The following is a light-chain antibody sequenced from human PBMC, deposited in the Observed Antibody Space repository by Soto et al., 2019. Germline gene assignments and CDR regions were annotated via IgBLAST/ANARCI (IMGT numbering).Light chain of an antibody. CDR3: SSYISSSTLLYV. V-gene: IGLV2-14*01. J-gene: IGLJ1*01. Sequence: SVLTQPASVSGSPGQSITISCTGTGSDIGAYNSVSWYQQHPGKAPKLIVFQVSFRPSAVSDRFSGSKSDNTASLTISGLQTEDEADYYCSSYISSSTLLYVFGTGTKVTVL. CDR1: GSDIGAYNS. CDR2: QVS.